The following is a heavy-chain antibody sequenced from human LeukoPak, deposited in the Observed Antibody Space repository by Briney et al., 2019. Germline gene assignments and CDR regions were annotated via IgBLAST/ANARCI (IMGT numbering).Heavy chain of an antibody. V-gene: IGHV1-69*06. Sequence: EASVKVSCKASGGTFSSYAISWVRQAPGQGLEWMGGIIPIFGTANYAQKFQGRVTITADKSTSTAYMELSSLRSEDTAVFYCAIPRNSWGHYDAFEIWGQGTLVTVSS. CDR2: IIPIFGTA. CDR3: AIPRNSWGHYDAFEI. CDR1: GGTFSSYA. D-gene: IGHD7-27*01. J-gene: IGHJ3*02.